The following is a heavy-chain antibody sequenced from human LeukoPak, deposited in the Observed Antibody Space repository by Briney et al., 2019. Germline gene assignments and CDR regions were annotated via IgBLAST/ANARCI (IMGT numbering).Heavy chain of an antibody. CDR2: ISGSGGST. Sequence: AGVSLRLSCAASGFTFSCYAMSWVRQAPGKGLEWVSAISGSGGSTYYADSVKGRFTISRDNSKNTLYLQMNSLRAEDTAVYYCAKVEKVAGRYYFDYWGQGTLVTVSS. J-gene: IGHJ4*02. CDR3: AKVEKVAGRYYFDY. CDR1: GFTFSCYA. V-gene: IGHV3-23*01. D-gene: IGHD6-19*01.